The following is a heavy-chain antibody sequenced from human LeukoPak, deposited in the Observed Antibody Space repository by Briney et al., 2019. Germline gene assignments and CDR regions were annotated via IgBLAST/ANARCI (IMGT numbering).Heavy chain of an antibody. CDR1: GFTFSDYY. CDR2: ISSSGSTI. CDR3: ARAPNEYCSSTSCYTLDY. D-gene: IGHD2-2*02. Sequence: GGSLRLSCAASGFTFSDYYMSWIRQAPGKGLEWVSYISSSGSTIYYADSVKGRFTTSRDNAKNSLYLKMNSLRAEDTAVYYCARAPNEYCSSTSCYTLDYWGQGTLVTVSS. V-gene: IGHV3-11*04. J-gene: IGHJ4*02.